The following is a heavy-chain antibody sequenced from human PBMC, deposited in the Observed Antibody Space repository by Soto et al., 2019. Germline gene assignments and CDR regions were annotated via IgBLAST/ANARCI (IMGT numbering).Heavy chain of an antibody. D-gene: IGHD2-15*01. J-gene: IGHJ4*02. V-gene: IGHV3-30*18. Sequence: GGCLRLCCAACGLSLSRYGVRWVRQAPGKGLEWVAVISYDGTNKYYVDSVEGRFTISRDNSKNTLYLQINSLRAEDTAVYYCAKQPLAYCSGGSCAHLDYWGQGT. CDR2: ISYDGTNK. CDR3: AKQPLAYCSGGSCAHLDY. CDR1: GLSLSRYG.